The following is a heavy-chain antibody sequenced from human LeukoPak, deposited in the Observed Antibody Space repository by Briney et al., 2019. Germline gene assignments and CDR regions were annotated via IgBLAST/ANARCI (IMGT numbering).Heavy chain of an antibody. V-gene: IGHV3-30*04. Sequence: GGSLRLSCAASGFTFSSYAMHWVRQAPGKGLEWVAVISYDGSNKYYADSVKGRFTISRDNSKNTLYLQMNSLRAEDTAVYYRAREFWGYCSGGSCPDGMDVWGKGTTVTVSS. CDR3: AREFWGYCSGGSCPDGMDV. D-gene: IGHD2-15*01. CDR2: ISYDGSNK. CDR1: GFTFSSYA. J-gene: IGHJ6*04.